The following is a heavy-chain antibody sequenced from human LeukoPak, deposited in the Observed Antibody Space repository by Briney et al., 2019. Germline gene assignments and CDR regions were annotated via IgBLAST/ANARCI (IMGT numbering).Heavy chain of an antibody. J-gene: IGHJ4*02. V-gene: IGHV3-21*01. Sequence: GGSLRLSCAAFGITVSDIHMSWVRQAPGKGLEWVSSISSSSNYIYYADSVKGRFIISRDNAKNALYLQMNSLRAEDTAVYSCARDGIAAAGTDYWGQGTLVTVSS. CDR1: GITVSDIH. D-gene: IGHD6-13*01. CDR3: ARDGIAAAGTDY. CDR2: ISSSSNYI.